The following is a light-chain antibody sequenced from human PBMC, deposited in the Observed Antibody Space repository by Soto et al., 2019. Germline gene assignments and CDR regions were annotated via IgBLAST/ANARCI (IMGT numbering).Light chain of an antibody. CDR1: QRVSSSY. V-gene: IGKV3-20*01. CDR3: QQYGSSPYT. J-gene: IGKJ2*01. CDR2: GAS. Sequence: EIVLTQSPGTLSLSPGERATLSCRASQRVSSSYLAWYQQKPGQAPRVLIYGASSRATCIPDRFSGSGFGTDFPLTISRLEPEDFAVYYCQQYGSSPYTFSQGTKLEIK.